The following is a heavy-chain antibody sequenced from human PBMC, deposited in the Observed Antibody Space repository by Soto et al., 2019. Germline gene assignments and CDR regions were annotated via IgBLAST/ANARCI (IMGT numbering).Heavy chain of an antibody. CDR3: VKVDRGTFDY. J-gene: IGHJ4*02. CDR2: ISWDGSST. Sequence: GGSLRLSCEASGFVFDDYNIHWIRQAPGKGLEWVSFISWDGSSTNYADSVKGRFTISRDNRKNSVFLQMNSLKTEDSAVYYCVKVDRGTFDYWGQGTLVTVSS. CDR1: GFVFDDYN. D-gene: IGHD3-16*01. V-gene: IGHV3-43*01.